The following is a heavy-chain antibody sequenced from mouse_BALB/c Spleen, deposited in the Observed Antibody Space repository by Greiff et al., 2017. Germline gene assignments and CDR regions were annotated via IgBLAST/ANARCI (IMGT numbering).Heavy chain of an antibody. J-gene: IGHJ3*01. D-gene: IGHD3-3*01. CDR2: ISSGGSYT. CDR1: GFTFSSYA. CDR3: ARRDVAWFAY. Sequence: EVKLMESGGGLVKPGGSLKLSCAASGFTFSSYAMSWVRQSPEKRLEWVAEISSGGSYTYYPDTVTGRFTISRDNAKNTLYLEMSSLRSEDTAMYYCARRDVAWFAYWGQGTLVTVSA. V-gene: IGHV5-9-4*01.